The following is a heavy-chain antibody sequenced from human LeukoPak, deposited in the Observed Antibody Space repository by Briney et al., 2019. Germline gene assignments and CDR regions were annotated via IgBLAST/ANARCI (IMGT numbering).Heavy chain of an antibody. CDR1: GYTFTGYY. Sequence: ASVKVSCKASGYTFTGYYMHWVRLAPGQGLEWMGWINPNSGGTNYAQKFQGRVTMTRDTSISTAYMELSRLRSDDTAVYYCARNLNCGGDCSLFDYWGQGTLVTVSS. CDR3: ARNLNCGGDCSLFDY. V-gene: IGHV1-2*02. CDR2: INPNSGGT. J-gene: IGHJ4*02. D-gene: IGHD2-21*02.